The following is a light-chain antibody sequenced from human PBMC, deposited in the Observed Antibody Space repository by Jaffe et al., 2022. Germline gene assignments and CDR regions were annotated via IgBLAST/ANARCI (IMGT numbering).Light chain of an antibody. CDR3: SSYSSTTSHVV. J-gene: IGLJ2*01. CDR1: SSDVGGYDY. CDR2: DVT. Sequence: QSALTQPASVSGSPGQSITISCTGTSSDVGGYDYVSWYQQHPGKAPKVLIYDVTKRPSGVSHRFSGSKSGTTASLTISGLQAEDESDYYCSSYSSTTSHVVFGGGTKLTVL. V-gene: IGLV2-14*03.